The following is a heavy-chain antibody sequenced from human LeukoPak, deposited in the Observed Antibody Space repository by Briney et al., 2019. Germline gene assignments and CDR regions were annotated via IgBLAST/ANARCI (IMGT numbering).Heavy chain of an antibody. CDR3: ARVPTSGSYYEIFDY. J-gene: IGHJ4*02. CDR2: IYYSGST. CDR1: GGSISSYY. D-gene: IGHD1-26*01. V-gene: IGHV4-59*01. Sequence: SETLSLTCTVSGGSISSYYWSWIRQPPGKGLEWIGYIYYSGSTNYNPSLKSRVTISVDTSKNQFSLKLSSVTAADTAVYYCARVPTSGSYYEIFDYWGQGTLVTVSS.